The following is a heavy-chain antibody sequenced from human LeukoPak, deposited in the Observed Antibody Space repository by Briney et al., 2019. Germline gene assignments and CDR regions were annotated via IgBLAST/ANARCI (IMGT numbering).Heavy chain of an antibody. Sequence: PSESLSLTCTVSGGSMSSDYWSWIRQPPGKGLEWIGYIYYRGSTNYNPSLNSRVTISVDTSKNQFSLKLRSATAADTAVYYCARVLYFDFWTGYYFDYWGQGTLVTVSP. D-gene: IGHD3-3*01. CDR2: IYYRGST. J-gene: IGHJ4*02. V-gene: IGHV4-59*01. CDR3: ARVLYFDFWTGYYFDY. CDR1: GGSMSSDY.